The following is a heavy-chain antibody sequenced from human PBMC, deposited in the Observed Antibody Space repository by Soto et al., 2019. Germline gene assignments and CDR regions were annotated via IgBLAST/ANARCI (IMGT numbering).Heavy chain of an antibody. CDR2: IYYSGST. V-gene: IGHV4-59*01. J-gene: IGHJ6*02. D-gene: IGHD5-12*01. Sequence: KTSETLSLTGTVSGGSISSYYCSWIRQPPGKGLEWIGYIYYSGSTNYNPSLKSRVTISVDTSKNQFSLKLSSVTAADTAVYYCAREGSPLRGYSGYDRSGMDVWGQWTTVTVSS. CDR3: AREGSPLRGYSGYDRSGMDV. CDR1: GGSISSYY.